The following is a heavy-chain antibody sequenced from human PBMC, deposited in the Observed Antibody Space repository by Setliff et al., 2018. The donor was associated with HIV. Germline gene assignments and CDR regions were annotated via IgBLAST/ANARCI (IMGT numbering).Heavy chain of an antibody. CDR1: GYTFASDG. CDR2: ISVHNDNI. V-gene: IGHV1-18*01. J-gene: IGHJ4*02. D-gene: IGHD2-2*01. CDR3: ARDVVEYCSSTSCYGVDY. Sequence: ASVKVSCKASGYTFASDGISWVRQAPGQGLEWMGWISVHNDNIKYAQKFQGRVSMTTDTSTSTAYMDLRSLRYDDTAVYYCARDVVEYCSSTSCYGVDYWGQGTLVTVSS.